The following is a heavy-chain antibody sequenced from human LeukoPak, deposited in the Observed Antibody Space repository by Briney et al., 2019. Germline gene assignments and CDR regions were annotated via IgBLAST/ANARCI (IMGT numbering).Heavy chain of an antibody. D-gene: IGHD1-26*01. Sequence: SETLSLTCTVSGGSISSGSYYWSWIRQPAGKGLEWIGRIYTSGSTNYNPSLKSRVTISVDTSKNQFSLKLSSVTAADTAVYYCAREISGSYYEGLVIWFDPWGQGTLVTVSS. CDR3: AREISGSYYEGLVIWFDP. CDR1: GGSISSGSYY. J-gene: IGHJ5*02. V-gene: IGHV4-61*02. CDR2: IYTSGST.